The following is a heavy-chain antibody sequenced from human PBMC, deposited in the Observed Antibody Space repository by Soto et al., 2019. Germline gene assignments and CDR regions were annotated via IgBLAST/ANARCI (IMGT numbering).Heavy chain of an antibody. V-gene: IGHV4-31*03. Sequence: SETLSLTCTVSGGSISSGGYYWSWIRQHPGKGLEWIGYIYYSGSTYYNPSLKSRVTISVDTSKNQFSLKLSSVTAADTAVYYCARDVVTIFGVVRNWFDPWGQGTLVTVSS. J-gene: IGHJ5*02. CDR3: ARDVVTIFGVVRNWFDP. D-gene: IGHD3-3*01. CDR2: IYYSGST. CDR1: GGSISSGGYY.